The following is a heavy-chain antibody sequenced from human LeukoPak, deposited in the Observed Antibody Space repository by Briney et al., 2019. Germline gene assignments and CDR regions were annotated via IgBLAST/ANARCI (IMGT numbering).Heavy chain of an antibody. CDR2: IIPILGIA. Sequence: SVKVSCKASGGTFSSYAISWVRQAPGQGLEWMGRIIPILGIADYAQKFQGRVTITADKSTSTAYMELSSLRSEDTAVYYCARDSAEYYYGSGSPHIWGQGTLVTVSS. CDR1: GGTFSSYA. CDR3: ARDSAEYYYGSGSPHI. D-gene: IGHD3-10*01. J-gene: IGHJ4*02. V-gene: IGHV1-69*04.